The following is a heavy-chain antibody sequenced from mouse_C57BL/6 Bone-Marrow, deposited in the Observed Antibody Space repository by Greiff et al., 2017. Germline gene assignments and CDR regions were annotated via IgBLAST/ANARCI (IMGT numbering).Heavy chain of an antibody. D-gene: IGHD1-1*01. J-gene: IGHJ4*01. Sequence: VQLVESGPGLVQPSQSLSITCTVSGFSLTSYGVHWVRQPPGKGLEWLGVIWRGGSTAYNAAFISRLSISKDNSKSQVFFKMNSLEADDADICYCAKNWATTGVDYWGQGTSVTVSS. V-gene: IGHV2-4*01. CDR1: GFSLTSYG. CDR2: IWRGGST. CDR3: AKNWATTGVDY.